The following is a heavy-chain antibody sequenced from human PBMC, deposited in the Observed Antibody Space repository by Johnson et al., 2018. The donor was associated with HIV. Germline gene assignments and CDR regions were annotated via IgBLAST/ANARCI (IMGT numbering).Heavy chain of an antibody. J-gene: IGHJ3*02. D-gene: IGHD1-26*01. V-gene: IGHV3-66*01. CDR2: INGRGDIT. Sequence: EVQLVESGGGLVQPGGSLRLSCAASGFTVSSNYMSWVRQAPGKGLEWVSSINGRGDITYYADSVKGRFTISRDNSKNTLYLQMNNLKTEDTAVYYCTTDRRSGSYWLGTFDIWGQGTMVTVSS. CDR1: GFTVSSNY. CDR3: TTDRRSGSYWLGTFDI.